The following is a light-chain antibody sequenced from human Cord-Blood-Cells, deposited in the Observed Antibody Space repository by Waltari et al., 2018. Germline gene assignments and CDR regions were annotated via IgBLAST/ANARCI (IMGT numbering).Light chain of an antibody. CDR2: KAS. V-gene: IGKV1-5*03. CDR3: QQYNSYSQT. J-gene: IGKJ1*01. Sequence: DIQMTQYPSTLSASVGDRVTINCRASQSISSWLAWYQQKPGKAPKLLLYKASSLESGVPSRFSGSGSGTEFTLTISSLQPDDFATYYCQQYNSYSQTFGQGTKVEIK. CDR1: QSISSW.